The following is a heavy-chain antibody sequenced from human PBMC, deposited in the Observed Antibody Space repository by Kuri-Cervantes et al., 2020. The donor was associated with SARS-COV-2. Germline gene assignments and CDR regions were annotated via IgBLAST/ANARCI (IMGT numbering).Heavy chain of an antibody. V-gene: IGHV3-33*06. CDR2: IWYDGSNK. CDR3: AKVIVVVPAAIGYMDV. CDR1: GFTFSSYG. J-gene: IGHJ6*03. Sequence: GEFLKISCAASGFTFSSYGMHWVRQAPGKGLEWVAVIWYDGSNKYYADSVKGRFTISRENAKNSLYLQMNSLRAGDTAVYYCAKVIVVVPAAIGYMDVWGKGTTVTVSS. D-gene: IGHD2-2*01.